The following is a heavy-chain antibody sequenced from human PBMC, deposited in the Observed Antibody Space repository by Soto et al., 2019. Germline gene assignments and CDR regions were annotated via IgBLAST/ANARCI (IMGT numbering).Heavy chain of an antibody. CDR1: GGSISSSSYY. V-gene: IGHV4-39*01. CDR3: ARPPSGYEWDDY. CDR2: IYYSGST. J-gene: IGHJ4*02. Sequence: PSETRSLTCTVSGGSISSSSYYWGWIRQPPGKGLEWIGSIYYSGSTYYNPSLKSRVTISVDTSKNQFSLKLSSVTAADTAVYYCARPPSGYEWDDYWGKGTLVTVS. D-gene: IGHD5-12*01.